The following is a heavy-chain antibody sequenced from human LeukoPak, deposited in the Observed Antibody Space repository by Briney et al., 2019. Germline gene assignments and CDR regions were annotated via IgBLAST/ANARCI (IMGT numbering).Heavy chain of an antibody. V-gene: IGHV4-39*01. CDR1: GGSISSSSYY. Sequence: SETLSLTCTVPGGSISSSSYYWGWIRQPPGKGLEWIGSIYYSGSTYYNPSLKSRVTISVDTSKNQFSLKLSSVTAADTAVYYCARHRRGVGSSWYYFDYWGQGTLVTVSS. CDR2: IYYSGST. J-gene: IGHJ4*02. CDR3: ARHRRGVGSSWYYFDY. D-gene: IGHD6-13*01.